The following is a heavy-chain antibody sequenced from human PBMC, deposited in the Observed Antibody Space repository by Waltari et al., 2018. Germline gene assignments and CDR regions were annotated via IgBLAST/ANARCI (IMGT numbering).Heavy chain of an antibody. CDR1: GYTLPSYD. CDR3: ARGAYGITGNWFDP. CDR2: MNPKSGNT. Sequence: QVQLVQSGAEVKKPGASVKVSCKASGYTLPSYDIHWVRQATGQGTGWRGWMNPKSGNTGYAQKFQGRVTMTRNTAISTAYMELSSLRSEDTAVYYCARGAYGITGNWFDPWGQGTLVTVSS. D-gene: IGHD1-20*01. V-gene: IGHV1-8*01. J-gene: IGHJ5*02.